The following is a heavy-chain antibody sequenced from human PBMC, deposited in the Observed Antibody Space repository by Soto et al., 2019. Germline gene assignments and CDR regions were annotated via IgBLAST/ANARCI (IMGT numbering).Heavy chain of an antibody. CDR2: MNPNSGNT. V-gene: IGHV1-8*01. CDR3: ARGKKYYDFWSGGGGNYYYYMDV. D-gene: IGHD3-3*01. Sequence: ASVKVSCKASGYTFTSYDINWVRQATGQGLEWMGWMNPNSGNTGYAQKFQGRVTMTRNTSISTAYMELSSLRSEDTAVYYCARGKKYYDFWSGGGGNYYYYMDVWGKGTTVTVSS. J-gene: IGHJ6*03. CDR1: GYTFTSYD.